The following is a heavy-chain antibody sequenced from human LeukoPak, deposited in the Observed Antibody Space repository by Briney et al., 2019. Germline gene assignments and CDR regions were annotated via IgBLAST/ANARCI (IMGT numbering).Heavy chain of an antibody. CDR3: ARVPKQQLAY. D-gene: IGHD6-13*01. V-gene: IGHV1-24*01. CDR2: FDPEDGET. Sequence: ASVKVSCKVSGYTLTELSMHWVRQAPGKGLEWMGGFDPEDGETIYAQKFQGRVTMTRNTSISTAYMELSSLRSEDTAVYYCARVPKQQLAYWGQGTLVTVSS. CDR1: GYTLTELS. J-gene: IGHJ4*02.